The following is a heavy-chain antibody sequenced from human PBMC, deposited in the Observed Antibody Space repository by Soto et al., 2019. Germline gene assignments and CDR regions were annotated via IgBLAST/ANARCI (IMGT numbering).Heavy chain of an antibody. J-gene: IGHJ3*02. Sequence: EVQLVESGGGLVQPGGSLRLSCAASGFTFSSYSMNWVRQAPGKGLEWVSDISSSSSSIYYADSVKGRFTISRDNAKNSLYLQLNSVRDEDTAVYYCATDVEITQPLALDSFDICGQGTLVTVSS. D-gene: IGHD1-20*01. CDR1: GFTFSSYS. CDR2: ISSSSSSI. CDR3: ATDVEITQPLALDSFDI. V-gene: IGHV3-48*02.